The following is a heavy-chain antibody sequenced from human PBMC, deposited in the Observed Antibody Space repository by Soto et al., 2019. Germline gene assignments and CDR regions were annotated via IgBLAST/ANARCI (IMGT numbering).Heavy chain of an antibody. CDR2: FDPEDGET. J-gene: IGHJ4*02. CDR1: GHPLPERS. D-gene: IGHD6-19*01. Sequence: VSSKVSGHPLPERSMHWVRHAPGKGLEWMGGFDPEDGETIYAQKFQGRVTMTEDTSTDTAYMELSSLRSEDTAVYYCATDPIAVAGTCDYCGQGTRVTVSA. V-gene: IGHV1-24*01. CDR3: ATDPIAVAGTCDY.